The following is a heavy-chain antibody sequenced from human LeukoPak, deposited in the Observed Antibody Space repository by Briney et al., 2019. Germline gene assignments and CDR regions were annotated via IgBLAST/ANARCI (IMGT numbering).Heavy chain of an antibody. V-gene: IGHV4-59*01. CDR2: IYYSGST. J-gene: IGHJ4*02. CDR1: GGSISSYY. D-gene: IGHD5-12*01. CDR3: ARHGGYSAYDYFDF. Sequence: PSETLSLTCTVSGGSISSYYWSWIRQPPGKGLEWIGYIYYSGSTNYNPSLKSRVTISVDTSKNQFSLKLSSVTAADTAVYYCARHGGYSAYDYFDFWGQGTLVTVSS.